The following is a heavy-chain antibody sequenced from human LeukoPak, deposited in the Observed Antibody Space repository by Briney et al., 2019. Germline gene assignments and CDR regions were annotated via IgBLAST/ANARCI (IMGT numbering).Heavy chain of an antibody. Sequence: PGGSLRLSCAASGFTFSSYGMHWVRQAPGKGLEWVAVIWYDGSNKYYADSVKGRFTISRDNSKNTLYLQMNSLRAEDTAVYYCAREYYDSSGYFPYFDYWGQGTLVTVSS. J-gene: IGHJ4*02. CDR1: GFTFSSYG. V-gene: IGHV3-33*08. CDR2: IWYDGSNK. CDR3: AREYYDSSGYFPYFDY. D-gene: IGHD3-22*01.